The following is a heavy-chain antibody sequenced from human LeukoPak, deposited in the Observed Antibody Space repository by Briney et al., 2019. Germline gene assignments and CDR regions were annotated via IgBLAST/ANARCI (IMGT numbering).Heavy chain of an antibody. V-gene: IGHV3-7*01. J-gene: IGHJ6*03. CDR2: IKQDGSEK. CDR3: ASSRGYYYMDV. Sequence: GGSLRLSCAASGFTFSSYWMSWVRQAPGKGLEWVANIKQDGSEKYYVDSVKGRFTISRDNAKNSLHLQMNSLRAEDTAVYYCASSRGYYYMDVWGKGTTVTVSS. CDR1: GFTFSSYW. D-gene: IGHD3-22*01.